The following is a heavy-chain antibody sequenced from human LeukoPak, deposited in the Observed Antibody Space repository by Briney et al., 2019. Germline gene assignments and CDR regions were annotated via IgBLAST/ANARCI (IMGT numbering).Heavy chain of an antibody. J-gene: IGHJ5*01. V-gene: IGHV1-69*13. CDR2: IIPIFGTA. D-gene: IGHD2-2*02. CDR1: GGTFSSYA. Sequence: SVKVSCKASGGTFSSYAISWVRQAPGQGLEWMGGIIPIFGTANYAQKFQGRVTITADESTSTAYMELSSLRSDDTAVYYCARDRGIVVVPAAIQGWFDSWGQGTLVTVSS. CDR3: ARDRGIVVVPAAIQGWFDS.